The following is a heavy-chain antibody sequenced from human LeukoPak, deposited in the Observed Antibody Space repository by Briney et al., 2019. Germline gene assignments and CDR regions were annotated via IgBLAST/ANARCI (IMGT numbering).Heavy chain of an antibody. CDR2: IYYSGST. D-gene: IGHD1-26*01. CDR3: ARLSGSYKPPDY. J-gene: IGHJ4*02. CDR1: GGSISSGSYY. Sequence: SETLSLTCTVSGGSISSGSYYWSWIRQPPGKGLEWIGYIYYSGSTNYNPSLKSRVTISVDTSKNQFSLKLSSVTAADTAVYYCARLSGSYKPPDYWGQGTLVTVSS. V-gene: IGHV4-61*01.